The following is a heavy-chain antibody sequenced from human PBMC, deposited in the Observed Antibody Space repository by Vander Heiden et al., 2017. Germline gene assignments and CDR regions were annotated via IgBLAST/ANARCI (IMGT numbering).Heavy chain of an antibody. J-gene: IGHJ4*02. CDR3: ARYVDTAMAFAY. D-gene: IGHD5-18*01. CDR2: ISSSSSTI. CDR1: ACPFRSYS. Sequence: EVQLVESGGGLVQPGGSLRLSCPASACPFRSYSMNWVRQAPGKGLEWVSYISSSSSTIYYADSVKGRFTISRDNAKNSLYLQMNSLRDEDTAVYYCARYVDTAMAFAYWGQGTLVTVSS. V-gene: IGHV3-48*02.